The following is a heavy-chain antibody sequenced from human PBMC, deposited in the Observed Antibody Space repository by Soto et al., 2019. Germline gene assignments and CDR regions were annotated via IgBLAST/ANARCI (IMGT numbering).Heavy chain of an antibody. Sequence: QITLKESGPPLVKPTQTLTLTCTFSGFSLSTSGVGVGWIRQPPGKALEWLALIYWDDDKRYSPSLKRRLTTPKHTSXXQXVXXMTNMDPVDTATYYCAHLGYDYVWGSYRRSVYFDYWGQGTLVTVSS. J-gene: IGHJ4*02. V-gene: IGHV2-5*02. D-gene: IGHD3-16*02. CDR2: IYWDDDK. CDR3: AHLGYDYVWGSYRRSVYFDY. CDR1: GFSLSTSGVG.